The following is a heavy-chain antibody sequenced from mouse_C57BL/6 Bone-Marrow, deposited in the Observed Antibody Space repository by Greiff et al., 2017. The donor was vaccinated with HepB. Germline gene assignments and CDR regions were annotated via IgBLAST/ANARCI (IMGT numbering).Heavy chain of an antibody. V-gene: IGHV7-4*01. CDR2: ISNKANGYTT. J-gene: IGHJ2*01. Sequence: EVKLMESGGGLVQPGASLRLSCAASGFTFTDYYMSWVRQPPGKAPEWLALISNKANGYTTEYTASVKGRFTISRDNSQNILYLQMNTLRAEDSATYSCVKAPDYWGQGTTLTVSS. CDR3: VKAPDY. CDR1: GFTFTDYY.